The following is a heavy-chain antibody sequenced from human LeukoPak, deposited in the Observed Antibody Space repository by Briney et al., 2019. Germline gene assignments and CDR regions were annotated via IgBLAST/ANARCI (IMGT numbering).Heavy chain of an antibody. Sequence: SQTLSLTCTVSGGSISSGGYYWSWIRQHPGKGLEWIGYIYYSRSTNYNPSLKSRVTISVDTSKNQFSLKLSSVTAADTAVYYCARGWDYYGTSGYRTSFNYWGQGTLVTVSS. CDR2: IYYSRST. CDR3: ARGWDYYGTSGYRTSFNY. D-gene: IGHD3-22*01. V-gene: IGHV4-31*03. J-gene: IGHJ4*02. CDR1: GGSISSGGYY.